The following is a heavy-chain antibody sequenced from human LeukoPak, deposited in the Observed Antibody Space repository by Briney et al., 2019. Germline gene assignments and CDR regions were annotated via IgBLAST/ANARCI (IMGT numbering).Heavy chain of an antibody. CDR3: AKVGRNYDYVWGSYAVDY. V-gene: IGHV3-23*01. CDR2: ISGSGGST. CDR1: GFIFSSYA. Sequence: GGSLRLSCAASGFIFSSYAMNWVRQAPWKGLEWVSAISGSGGSTYSTDSVKGRFSTSRDKTTNTLYLQMNSLRAEDTAVYYCAKVGRNYDYVWGSYAVDYWGQGTLVTVSS. D-gene: IGHD3-16*01. J-gene: IGHJ4*02.